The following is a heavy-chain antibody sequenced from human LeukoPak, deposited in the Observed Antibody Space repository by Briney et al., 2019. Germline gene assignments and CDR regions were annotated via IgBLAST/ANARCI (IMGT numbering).Heavy chain of an antibody. D-gene: IGHD3-10*01. J-gene: IGHJ3*02. Sequence: SQTLSLTCTVSGGSISSGGYYWSWIRQHPGKGLEWIGYIYYSGSTYYNPSLKSRVTISVDTSKNQFSLKLSSVTAADTAVYYCASIRITMVRGVIMRPDAFDIWGQGTMATVSS. CDR1: GGSISSGGYY. CDR3: ASIRITMVRGVIMRPDAFDI. CDR2: IYYSGST. V-gene: IGHV4-31*03.